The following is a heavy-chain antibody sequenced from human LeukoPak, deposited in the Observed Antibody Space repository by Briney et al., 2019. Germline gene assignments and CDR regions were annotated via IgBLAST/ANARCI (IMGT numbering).Heavy chain of an antibody. CDR1: GYTFSSYD. CDR3: ARGLLYTILGGDYY. D-gene: IGHD3-3*01. V-gene: IGHV3-48*03. CDR2: ISSSGSNI. J-gene: IGHJ4*02. Sequence: GGSLRLSCAGSGYTFSSYDMKWVRRAPGKGLEWVSHISSSGSNIGYADSVKGRFTISRDNAKNSLYLQMNSLRAEDTAVYYCARGLLYTILGGDYYWGQGALVTVSS.